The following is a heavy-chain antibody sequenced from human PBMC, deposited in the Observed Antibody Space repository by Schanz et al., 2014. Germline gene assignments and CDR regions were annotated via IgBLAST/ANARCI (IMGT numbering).Heavy chain of an antibody. D-gene: IGHD6-6*01. CDR2: IIPILGIA. Sequence: QVQLVQSGAEVKKPGASVKVSCKASGYTFTSYAMNWVRQAPGQGLEWMGRIIPILGIATYAQKFQGRLTITADKSTSTAYMELSSLRSEDTAVYYCARDQSPYTNSSDVRYFDYWGQGSLXTVSS. CDR3: ARDQSPYTNSSDVRYFDY. J-gene: IGHJ4*02. CDR1: GYTFTSYA. V-gene: IGHV1-69*04.